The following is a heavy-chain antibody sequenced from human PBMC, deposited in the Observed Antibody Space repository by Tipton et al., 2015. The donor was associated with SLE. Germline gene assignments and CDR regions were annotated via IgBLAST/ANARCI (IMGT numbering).Heavy chain of an antibody. CDR2: VYYSGST. J-gene: IGHJ4*02. CDR3: ARDEYRYDGTGYHLLGHFDY. Sequence: TLSLTCTVSGGSINTRSYYWGWIRQPPGKGLEWIANVYYSGSTYYNPSLKSRVSISMDTSKNQFSLSLSSVTAADTAVYYCARDEYRYDGTGYHLLGHFDYWGQGTLVTVSS. CDR1: GGSINTRSYY. V-gene: IGHV4-39*07. D-gene: IGHD3-22*01.